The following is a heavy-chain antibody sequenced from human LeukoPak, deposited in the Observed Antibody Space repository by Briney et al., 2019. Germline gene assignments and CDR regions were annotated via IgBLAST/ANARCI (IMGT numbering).Heavy chain of an antibody. D-gene: IGHD5-24*01. CDR1: GYSISSGYF. CDR3: ARGGRDGYRRLRNVYYFDY. V-gene: IGHV4-38-2*02. Sequence: SETLSLTCTVSGYSISSGYFWGWIRQPPGKGLEWIGNIYHSGITYYNPSLRSRVTISVDTSKNQFSLKLSSVTAADTAVYYCARGGRDGYRRLRNVYYFDYWGQGTLVTVSS. J-gene: IGHJ4*02. CDR2: IYHSGIT.